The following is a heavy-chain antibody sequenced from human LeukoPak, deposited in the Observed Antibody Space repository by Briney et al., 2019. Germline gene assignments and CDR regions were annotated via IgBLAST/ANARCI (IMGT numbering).Heavy chain of an antibody. J-gene: IGHJ4*02. D-gene: IGHD6-19*01. V-gene: IGHV4-59*12. CDR1: GGSISSYY. CDR2: IYYSGST. CDR3: ARDFRSSVDY. Sequence: PSETLSLTCTVSGGSISSYYWSWIRQPPGKGLEWIGYIYYSGSTNYNPSLKSRVTISVDTSKNQFSLKLSSVTAADTAVYYCARDFRSSVDYWGQGTLVTVSS.